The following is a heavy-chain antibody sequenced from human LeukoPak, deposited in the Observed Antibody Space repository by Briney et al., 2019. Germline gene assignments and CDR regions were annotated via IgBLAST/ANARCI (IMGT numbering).Heavy chain of an antibody. Sequence: GGSLRLSCTASGFTFSSHWMTWVRQPPGKGLEWVANIKEDGGVEYYVDSVKGRFTISRNNTKNALYLQMNNLRADDTAVYFCARDSRWLLDYWGQGTLITVSS. D-gene: IGHD6-19*01. CDR1: GFTFSSHW. CDR2: IKEDGGVE. V-gene: IGHV3-7*03. J-gene: IGHJ4*02. CDR3: ARDSRWLLDY.